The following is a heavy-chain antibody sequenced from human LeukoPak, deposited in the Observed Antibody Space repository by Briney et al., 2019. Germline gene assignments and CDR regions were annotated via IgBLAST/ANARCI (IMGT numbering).Heavy chain of an antibody. J-gene: IGHJ4*02. Sequence: PLSLTCTVSGGSISSGGYYWSWIRQHPGKGLEWIGYIYYSGSTYYNPSLKSRVTISVDTSKNQFSLKLSSVTAADTAVYYCASLLIPTRARDGYNFNYWGQGTLVTVSS. CDR1: GGSISSGGYY. CDR3: ASLLIPTRARDGYNFNY. D-gene: IGHD5-24*01. CDR2: IYYSGST. V-gene: IGHV4-31*03.